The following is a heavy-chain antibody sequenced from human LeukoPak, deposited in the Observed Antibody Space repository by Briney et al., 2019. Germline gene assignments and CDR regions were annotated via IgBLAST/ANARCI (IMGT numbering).Heavy chain of an antibody. J-gene: IGHJ2*01. V-gene: IGHV3-23*01. CDR2: ISGSGGST. D-gene: IGHD1-26*01. CDR1: GSTFSSYA. CDR3: AKLTPEYSGSYQRYWYFDL. Sequence: PGGSLRLSCAASGSTFSSYAMSWVRQAPGKGLEWVSAISGSGGSTYYADSVKGRFTISRDNSKNTLYLQMNSLRAEDTAVYYCAKLTPEYSGSYQRYWYFDLWGRGTLVTVSS.